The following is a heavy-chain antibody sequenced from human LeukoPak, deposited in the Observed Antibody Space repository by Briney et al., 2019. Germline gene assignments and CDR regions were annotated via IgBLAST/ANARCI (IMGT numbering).Heavy chain of an antibody. CDR3: ARGGGIAARPIDY. D-gene: IGHD6-6*01. CDR1: GYTFTSYG. CDR2: IIPILGIA. Sequence: SVRVSCKASGYTFTSYGISWVRQAPGQGLEWMGRIIPILGIANYAQKFQGRVTITADKSTSTAYMELSSLRSEDTAVYYCARGGGIAARPIDYWGQGTLVTVSS. V-gene: IGHV1-69*04. J-gene: IGHJ4*02.